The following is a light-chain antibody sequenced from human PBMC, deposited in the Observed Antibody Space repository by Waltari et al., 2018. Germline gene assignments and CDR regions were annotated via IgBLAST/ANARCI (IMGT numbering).Light chain of an antibody. CDR3: QQRSNWLFT. Sequence: EIVLTQSPATLSLSPGDRPTLSCRASQSVSSYLAWYQQKPGQAPRLLIYDASNRATGIPARFSGSGSGTDFTLTISSLEPEDFAVYYCQQRSNWLFTFGPGTKVDIK. CDR1: QSVSSY. J-gene: IGKJ3*01. CDR2: DAS. V-gene: IGKV3-11*01.